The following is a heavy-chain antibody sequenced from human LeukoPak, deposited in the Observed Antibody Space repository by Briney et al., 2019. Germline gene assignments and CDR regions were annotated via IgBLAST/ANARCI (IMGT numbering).Heavy chain of an antibody. J-gene: IGHJ4*02. V-gene: IGHV4-34*01. CDR2: INHSGST. Sequence: SETLSLTCAVYGGSFSGYYWSWIRQPPGKGLEWIGEINHSGSTNYNPSLKSRVTISVDTSKNQFSLKLSSVTAADTAVYYCARPRRRGCTNGVCPVDYWGQGTLVTVSS. D-gene: IGHD2-8*01. CDR3: ARPRRRGCTNGVCPVDY. CDR1: GGSFSGYY.